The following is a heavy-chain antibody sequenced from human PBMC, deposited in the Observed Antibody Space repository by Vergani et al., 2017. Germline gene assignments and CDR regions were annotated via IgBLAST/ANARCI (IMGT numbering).Heavy chain of an antibody. Sequence: EVQLLESGGDLVQPGGSLRLSCAASGFTFIMHAMSWVRQAPGKGLEWVSTLSASDRRTHYADSVKGRFTISRDNSKNTLFLHMNSLRPEDTAVYYCARYHRDYNNYPGTFDIWGQGSMVTVSS. J-gene: IGHJ3*02. V-gene: IGHV3-23*01. CDR1: GFTFIMHA. CDR3: ARYHRDYNNYPGTFDI. CDR2: LSASDRRT. D-gene: IGHD5-24*01.